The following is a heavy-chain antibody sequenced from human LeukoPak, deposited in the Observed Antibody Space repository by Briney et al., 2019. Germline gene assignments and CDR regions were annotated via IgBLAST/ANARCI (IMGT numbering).Heavy chain of an antibody. CDR1: GDTFSSYT. D-gene: IGHD2-2*01. V-gene: IGHV1-69*02. J-gene: IGHJ4*02. Sequence: GSSVKVSCKASGDTFSSYTISWVRQAPGQGLDWMERIIPILGIANYAQKFQGRVTITADKSTSTAYMELSSLRSEDTAVYYCARSRWGIVVVPAAFAYWGQGTLVTVSS. CDR3: ARSRWGIVVVPAAFAY. CDR2: IIPILGIA.